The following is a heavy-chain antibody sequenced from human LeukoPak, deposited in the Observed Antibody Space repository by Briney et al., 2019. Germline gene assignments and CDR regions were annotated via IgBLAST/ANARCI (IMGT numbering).Heavy chain of an antibody. V-gene: IGHV3-30*18. CDR1: GFTFSSYG. Sequence: PGRSLRLSCAASGFTFSSYGMHWVRQAPGKGLEWVAVISYDGSNKYYADSVKGRFTISRDNSKNTLYLQMNSLRAEDTAVDYCAKGASPRNYDFWSGYYYYYGMDVWGQGTTVTVSS. D-gene: IGHD3-3*01. CDR2: ISYDGSNK. J-gene: IGHJ6*02. CDR3: AKGASPRNYDFWSGYYYYYGMDV.